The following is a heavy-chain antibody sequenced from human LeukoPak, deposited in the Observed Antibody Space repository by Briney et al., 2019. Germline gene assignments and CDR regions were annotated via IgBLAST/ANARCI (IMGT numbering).Heavy chain of an antibody. CDR3: ARHKSIFGDHDAFDI. D-gene: IGHD3-3*01. Sequence: PSETLSLTCTVSGGSISSSSYYWGWIRQPPGKGLEWIGSIYYSGSTYYNPPLKSRVTISVDTSKNQFSLKLSSVTAADTAVYYCARHKSIFGDHDAFDIWGQGTMVTVSS. CDR2: IYYSGST. V-gene: IGHV4-39*01. J-gene: IGHJ3*02. CDR1: GGSISSSSYY.